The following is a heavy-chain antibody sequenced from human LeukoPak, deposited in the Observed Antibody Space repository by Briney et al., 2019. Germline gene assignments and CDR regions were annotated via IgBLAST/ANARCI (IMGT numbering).Heavy chain of an antibody. CDR2: INPSGGST. CDR1: GYTFTSYF. D-gene: IGHD2-8*01. J-gene: IGHJ4*02. V-gene: IGHV1-46*01. Sequence: GASVKVSCKASGYTFTSYFMHWVRQAPGQGVEWMGIINPSGGSTSYAQKFQGRVTITRDTSASTAYMELSSLRSEDTAVYYCASYCPGGEWYYFDYWGQGTLVTVSS. CDR3: ASYCPGGEWYYFDY.